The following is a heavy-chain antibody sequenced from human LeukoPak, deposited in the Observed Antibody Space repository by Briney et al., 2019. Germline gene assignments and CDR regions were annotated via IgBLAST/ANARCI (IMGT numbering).Heavy chain of an antibody. CDR1: GFDFSSNW. V-gene: IGHV3-74*01. J-gene: IGHJ4*02. D-gene: IGHD2-15*01. CDR2: IKGDGIST. Sequence: GGSLRLSCAASGFDFSSNWMHWVRHAPGQGLVWVSRIKGDGISTNYADSVNGRFTISRDIAKNTLYLQMNSLRAEDTGVYYCATDRATQYFDYWGQGTLVSVSS. CDR3: ATDRATQYFDY.